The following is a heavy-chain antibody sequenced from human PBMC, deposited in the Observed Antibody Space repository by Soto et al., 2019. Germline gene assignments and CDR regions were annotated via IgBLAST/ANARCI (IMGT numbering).Heavy chain of an antibody. Sequence: NPSETLSLSCTVSGGSISTYYWNWIRQPPGKGLEWIGYIYYTGSTNYKPSLKSRVTISVDTSKNQFSLKLNSVTAADTAVYYCARRTVNIRTFYSGLKTHCFDYWGQGALVTVSS. CDR2: IYYTGST. D-gene: IGHD6-19*01. V-gene: IGHV4-59*08. J-gene: IGHJ4*02. CDR1: GGSISTYY. CDR3: ARRTVNIRTFYSGLKTHCFDY.